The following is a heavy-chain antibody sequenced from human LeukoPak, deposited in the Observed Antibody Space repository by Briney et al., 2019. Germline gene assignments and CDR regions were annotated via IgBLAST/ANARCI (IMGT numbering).Heavy chain of an antibody. J-gene: IGHJ4*02. Sequence: PGRSLRFSCAASGFTFSNYGMHWVRQAPGKGLEWVALIWYDGSNKYYADSVKGRFTISRDNSKNTLYLQMNSLRAEDTAVYYCAGSYYNVFDYWGQGTLVTVSS. CDR3: AGSYYNVFDY. CDR2: IWYDGSNK. CDR1: GFTFSNYG. D-gene: IGHD3-10*01. V-gene: IGHV3-33*01.